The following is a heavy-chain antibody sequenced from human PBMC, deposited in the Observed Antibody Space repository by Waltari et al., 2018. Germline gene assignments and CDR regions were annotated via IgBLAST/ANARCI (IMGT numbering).Heavy chain of an antibody. CDR1: GGSISSSSYY. Sequence: QLQLQESGPELVKPSETLSLTCTVSGGSISSSSYYWGWIRQPPGKGLEWIGSIYYSGSTYYNPSLKSRVTISVDTSKNQFSLKLSSVTAADTAVYYCARVYDLQYDYVGAFDYWGQGTLVTVSS. CDR3: ARVYDLQYDYVGAFDY. CDR2: IYYSGST. J-gene: IGHJ4*02. D-gene: IGHD3-16*01. V-gene: IGHV4-39*07.